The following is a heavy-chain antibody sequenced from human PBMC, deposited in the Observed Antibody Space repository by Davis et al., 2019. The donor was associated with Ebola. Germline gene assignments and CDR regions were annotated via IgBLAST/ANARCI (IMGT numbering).Heavy chain of an antibody. CDR1: GFTFSSYW. D-gene: IGHD2-21*02. Sequence: HTGGSLRLSCAASGFTFSSYWMHWVRQAPGKGLVWVSRINSDGSSTSYADSVKGRFTISRDNAKNSLYLQMNSLRAEDTAVYYCARAGGSTTLTAPSMDVWGQGTTVTVSS. CDR3: ARAGGSTTLTAPSMDV. J-gene: IGHJ6*02. V-gene: IGHV3-74*01. CDR2: INSDGSST.